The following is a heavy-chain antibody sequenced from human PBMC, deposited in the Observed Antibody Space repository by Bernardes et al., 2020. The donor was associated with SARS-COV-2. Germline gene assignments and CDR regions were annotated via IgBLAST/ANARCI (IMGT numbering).Heavy chain of an antibody. D-gene: IGHD2-15*01. Sequence: ASVKVSCKASGYTFVTYGINWVRQAPGQGLEWMGWISGYSGDRKYAQKVQGRVTMTTDTSTSTAYMELSSLRSDDTAVYYCARAEVEAATLFDYWGQGTLVTVSS. V-gene: IGHV1-18*01. CDR3: ARAEVEAATLFDY. CDR1: GYTFVTYG. J-gene: IGHJ4*02. CDR2: ISGYSGDR.